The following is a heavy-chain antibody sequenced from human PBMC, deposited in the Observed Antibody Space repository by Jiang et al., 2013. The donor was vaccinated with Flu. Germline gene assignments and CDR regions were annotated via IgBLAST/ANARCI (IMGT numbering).Heavy chain of an antibody. CDR2: IIPILGIA. CDR1: GGTFSSYA. D-gene: IGHD3-22*01. CDR3: ASLSSGYYYYFDY. Sequence: SGAEVKKPGSSVKVSCKASGGTFSSYAISWVRQAPGQGLEWMGGIIPILGIANYAQKFQGRVTITADKSTSTAYMELSSLRSEDTAVYYCASLSSGYYYYFDYWGQGTLVTVSS. V-gene: IGHV1-69*10. J-gene: IGHJ4*02.